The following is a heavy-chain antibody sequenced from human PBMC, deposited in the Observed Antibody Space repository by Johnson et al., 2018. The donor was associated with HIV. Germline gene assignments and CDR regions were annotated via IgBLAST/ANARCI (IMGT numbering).Heavy chain of an antibody. D-gene: IGHD3-3*01. CDR1: GFTFSNYA. CDR3: AKLKIFGVVPPNEGDAFDI. CDR2: ISNSGGST. J-gene: IGHJ3*02. V-gene: IGHV3-23*04. Sequence: VQLVESGGGLVQPGGSLRLSCAASGFTFSNYAMNWVRQAPGKGLEWVSGISNSGGSTYFADSVKGRFTISRDNSKNTLYLQMNSLRAEDTAVYYCAKLKIFGVVPPNEGDAFDIWGQGTMVTVSS.